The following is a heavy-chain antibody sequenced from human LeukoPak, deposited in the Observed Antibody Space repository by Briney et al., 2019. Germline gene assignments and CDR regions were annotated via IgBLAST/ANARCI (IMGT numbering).Heavy chain of an antibody. J-gene: IGHJ4*02. V-gene: IGHV3-21*01. CDR1: GFTFSSYS. Sequence: GGSLRLSCAASGFTFSSYSMNWVRQAPGKGLEWVSSISSSSSYIYYAGSVKGRFTISRDNAKNSLYLQMNSLRAEDTAVYYCARTYDFWSGYWGAGKDDDYWGQGTLVTVSS. CDR3: ARTYDFWSGYWGAGKDDDY. D-gene: IGHD3-3*01. CDR2: ISSSSSYI.